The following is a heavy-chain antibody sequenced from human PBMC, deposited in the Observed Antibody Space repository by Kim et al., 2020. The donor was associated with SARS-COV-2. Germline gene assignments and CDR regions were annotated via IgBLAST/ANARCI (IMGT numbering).Heavy chain of an antibody. Sequence: GGSLRLSCAASGFTFSSYAMSWVRQAPGKGLEWVSAISGSGGSTYYADSVKGRFTISRDNSKNTLYLQMNSLRAEDTAVYYCAKATYYYDSSGYGDAFDIWGQGTMVTVSS. D-gene: IGHD3-22*01. CDR3: AKATYYYDSSGYGDAFDI. V-gene: IGHV3-23*01. J-gene: IGHJ3*02. CDR1: GFTFSSYA. CDR2: ISGSGGST.